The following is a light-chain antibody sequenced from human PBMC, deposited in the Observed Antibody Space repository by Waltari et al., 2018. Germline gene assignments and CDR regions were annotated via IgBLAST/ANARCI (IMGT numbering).Light chain of an antibody. J-gene: IGLJ3*02. CDR3: ATWDSSLSGV. V-gene: IGLV1-51*02. CDR2: ENN. CDR1: GSNIGNNY. Sequence: QSVLTQPPSVSAAPGQKVTISCSGSGSNIGNNYVSWYQQLPGTAPKLLIYENNKRPSVIPDRFSASKSGTSATLGITGLQTGDEADYYCATWDSSLSGVFGGGTKLTVL.